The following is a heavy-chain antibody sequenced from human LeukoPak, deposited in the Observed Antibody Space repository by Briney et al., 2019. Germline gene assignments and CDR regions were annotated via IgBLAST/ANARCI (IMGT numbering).Heavy chain of an antibody. J-gene: IGHJ4*02. Sequence: SETLSLTCTASGGSISSHYWSWIRQPPGKGLEWIGYIYYSGSTNYNPSLKSRVTISVDTSKNQFSLKLSSVTAADTAVYYCARDLLRAYYFDYWGQGTLVTVSS. CDR1: GGSISSHY. V-gene: IGHV4-59*11. CDR3: ARDLLRAYYFDY. CDR2: IYYSGST.